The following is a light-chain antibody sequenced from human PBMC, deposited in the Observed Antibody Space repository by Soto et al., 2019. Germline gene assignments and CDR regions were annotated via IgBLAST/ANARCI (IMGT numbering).Light chain of an antibody. CDR3: QQGIT. CDR2: GAS. V-gene: IGKV1-39*01. Sequence: DIQMTQSASSLSASVGDRVTITCRASHTISRYLNWYQQKAGQAPNLLIYGASSLQSGVPSRFSGSESGPDFTLTISSLQPEDSATYYCQQGITFGQGTRLEIK. CDR1: HTISRY. J-gene: IGKJ5*01.